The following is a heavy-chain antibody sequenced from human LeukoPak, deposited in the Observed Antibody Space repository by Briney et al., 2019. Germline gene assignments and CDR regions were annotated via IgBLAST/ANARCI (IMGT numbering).Heavy chain of an antibody. V-gene: IGHV4-59*01. J-gene: IGHJ6*02. CDR1: GGSISSYY. CDR3: ARARVSYYYYGMDV. Sequence: SETLSLTCTVSGGSISSYYWSWIRQPPGKGLEWIGYIYYSGSTNYNPSLKSRVTISVDTSKNQFSLKLSPVTAADTAVYYCARARVSYYYYGMDVWGQGTTVTVSS. CDR2: IYYSGST.